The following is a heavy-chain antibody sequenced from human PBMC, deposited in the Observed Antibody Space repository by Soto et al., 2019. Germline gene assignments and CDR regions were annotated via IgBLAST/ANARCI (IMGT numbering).Heavy chain of an antibody. V-gene: IGHV4-59*01. CDR2: IYYTGST. Sequence: SETLSLTCSVSGGSISSNYWIWIRQPPGKGLEWIGYIYYTGSTNFNPSLKNRVIISVDTSKNQFSLKLSSVTAADTAVYYCARSYPNTIFGVVPSRGLDVWGQGTTVTVSS. CDR1: GGSISSNY. CDR3: ARSYPNTIFGVVPSRGLDV. D-gene: IGHD3-3*01. J-gene: IGHJ6*02.